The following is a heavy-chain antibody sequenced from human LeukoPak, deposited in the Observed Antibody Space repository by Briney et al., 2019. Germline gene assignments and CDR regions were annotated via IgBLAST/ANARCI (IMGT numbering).Heavy chain of an antibody. V-gene: IGHV3-74*01. CDR1: GFTFNSYW. CDR3: VRGASLAYYMDV. D-gene: IGHD3-16*02. J-gene: IGHJ6*03. Sequence: AGSLRLSCAASGFTFNSYWIHWVRQAPGKGLVWVSRINTDGSRTNYADSVKGRFAISRDDTTNTVHLQMYSLGAADSAVYYCVRGASLAYYMDVWGKGTTVTVSS. CDR2: INTDGSRT.